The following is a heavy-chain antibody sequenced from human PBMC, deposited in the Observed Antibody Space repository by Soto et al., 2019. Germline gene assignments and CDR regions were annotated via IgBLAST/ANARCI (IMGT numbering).Heavy chain of an antibody. CDR1: GFSFRTGVG. CDR2: IYWNNDK. CDR3: AHRPSGWYVFDY. V-gene: IGHV2-5*01. D-gene: IGHD6-19*01. Sequence: GSGATLVNPTQTLTLTCTFSGFSFRTGVGVGWIRQPPGKALEWLALIYWNNDKRYSSSLKSRLTITKDTSKNQVVLTMTNLDPVDTAIYYCAHRPSGWYVFDYWGQGTLVTVSS. J-gene: IGHJ4*02.